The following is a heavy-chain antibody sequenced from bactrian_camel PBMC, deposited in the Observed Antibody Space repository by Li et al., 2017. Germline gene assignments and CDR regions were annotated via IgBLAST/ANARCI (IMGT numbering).Heavy chain of an antibody. V-gene: IGHV3S53*01. CDR2: IDSTGST. J-gene: IGHJ4*01. CDR3: AAGGRSFTGYSFSCDLRY. Sequence: HVQLVESGGGSVQPGGSLRLSCAVSGTIARHFCMGWFRQAPGKDREKVANIDSTGSTIYADSVKGRFTISKDNAKNTLYLQMNSLKPEDTAMYYCAAGGRSFTGYSFSCDLRYWGQGTQVTVS. CDR1: GTIARHFC. D-gene: IGHD5*01.